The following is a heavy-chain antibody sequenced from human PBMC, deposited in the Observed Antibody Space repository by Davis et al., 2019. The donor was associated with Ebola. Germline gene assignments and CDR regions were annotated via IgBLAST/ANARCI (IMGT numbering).Heavy chain of an antibody. J-gene: IGHJ4*02. V-gene: IGHV3-66*01. CDR3: NAGIVVVVAATPFDY. Sequence: GGSLRLSCAASGFTVSSNYMSWVRQAPGKGLEWVSVIYSGGSTYYADSVKGRFTISRDNSKNTLYLQMNSLRAEDTAVYYCNAGIVVVVAATPFDYWGQGTLVTVSS. CDR2: IYSGGST. CDR1: GFTVSSNY. D-gene: IGHD2-15*01.